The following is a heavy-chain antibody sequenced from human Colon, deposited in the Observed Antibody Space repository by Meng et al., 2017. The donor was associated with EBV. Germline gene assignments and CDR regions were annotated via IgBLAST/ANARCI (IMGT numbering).Heavy chain of an antibody. J-gene: IGHJ4*02. Sequence: QVQLQESGPGLVEPSXXLSPTCTVSGGSMSSGNYYWSWIRQPPGKGLEWIGYIHHSGSAYYNPSLKSRVSISVDTSKNQFSLNLNSMTAADTAVYYCASFDHIPRRNYFDYWGQGTLVTVSS. CDR2: IHHSGSA. CDR1: GGSMSSGNYY. V-gene: IGHV4-30-4*01. CDR3: ASFDHIPRRNYFDY. D-gene: IGHD2-21*01.